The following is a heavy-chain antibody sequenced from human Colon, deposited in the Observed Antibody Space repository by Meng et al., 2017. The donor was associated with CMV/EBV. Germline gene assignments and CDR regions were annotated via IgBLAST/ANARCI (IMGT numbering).Heavy chain of an antibody. D-gene: IGHD3-22*01. CDR1: SSSGVW. CDR3: AGRVLRGFYYFDY. CDR2: IYCDGGT. J-gene: IGHJ4*02. V-gene: IGHV2-5*05. Sequence: SSSGVWCCCRRRPPGRAGGECAVIYCDGGTHYDPSLESRLIITKDNSKKLLFLLMTAIDPVDTAAYYCAGRVLRGFYYFDYWGQGTLVTVSS.